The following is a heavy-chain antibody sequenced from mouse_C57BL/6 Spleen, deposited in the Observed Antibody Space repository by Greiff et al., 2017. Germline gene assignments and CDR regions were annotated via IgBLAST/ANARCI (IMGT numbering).Heavy chain of an antibody. CDR2: IYPRSGNT. J-gene: IGHJ4*01. V-gene: IGHV1-81*01. CDR1: GYTFTSYG. Sequence: VQLQESGAELARPGASVKLSCKASGYTFTSYGISWVKQRTGQGLEWIGEIYPRSGNTYYNEKFKGKATLTADKSSSTAYMELRSLTSEDSAVYFCAREEDGYYDYAMDYWGQGTSVTVSS. CDR3: AREEDGYYDYAMDY. D-gene: IGHD2-3*01.